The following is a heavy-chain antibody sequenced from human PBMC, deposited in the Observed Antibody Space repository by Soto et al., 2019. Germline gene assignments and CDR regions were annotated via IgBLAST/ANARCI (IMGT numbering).Heavy chain of an antibody. J-gene: IGHJ4*02. Sequence: SGGGLVQPGGSLRLSCAASGFTFSSYDMHWVRQATGTGLEWVSAIGTAGDTYYPGSVKGRFTISRENAKNSLYLQMNSLRAGDTAVYYCARGAEDSSGYYYADWGQGTLVTVSS. CDR2: IGTAGDT. CDR3: ARGAEDSSGYYYAD. V-gene: IGHV3-13*04. D-gene: IGHD3-22*01. CDR1: GFTFSSYD.